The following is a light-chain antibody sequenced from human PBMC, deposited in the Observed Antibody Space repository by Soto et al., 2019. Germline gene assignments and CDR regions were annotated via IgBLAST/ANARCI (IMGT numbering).Light chain of an antibody. CDR2: KAS. CDR1: QSIGNW. Sequence: DIQMTQSPSTLSASVGDRVTITCRASQSIGNWLAWYQQKPGKAPKVLIYKASILENGVPSRFRGSGSETEFTFTISRLQPDDFATYYCQRYNSYSNSFGQGTKLEIK. CDR3: QRYNSYSNS. J-gene: IGKJ2*01. V-gene: IGKV1-5*03.